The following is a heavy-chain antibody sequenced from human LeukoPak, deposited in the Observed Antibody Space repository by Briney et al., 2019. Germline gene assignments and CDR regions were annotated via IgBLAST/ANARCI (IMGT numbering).Heavy chain of an antibody. CDR2: ISSSSSYI. D-gene: IGHD5-24*01. V-gene: IGHV3-21*01. Sequence: GGSLRLSCAASGFTFSSYSMNWVRQAPRKGLEWVSSISSSSSYIYYADSVKGRFTISRDNAKNSLYLQMNSLRAEDTAVYYCARNDGYYEPGCIWGQGTLVTVSS. J-gene: IGHJ4*02. CDR1: GFTFSSYS. CDR3: ARNDGYYEPGCI.